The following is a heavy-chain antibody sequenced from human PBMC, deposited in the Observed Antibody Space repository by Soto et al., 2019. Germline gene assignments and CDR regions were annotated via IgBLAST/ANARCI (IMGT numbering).Heavy chain of an antibody. CDR3: ERGEAAYGDAFDI. CDR1: GDSTSRGGYY. J-gene: IGHJ3*02. Sequence: SETLSLTCRVSGDSTSRGGYYWSWIRQHPGKGLEWIGYIYWSGNTYFNPSLKSRVSISLGTSSNQFSLNLTSVTAADKAVYYCERGEAAYGDAFDIWGQGTTVTVSS. CDR2: IYWSGNT. V-gene: IGHV4-31*03. D-gene: IGHD4-17*01.